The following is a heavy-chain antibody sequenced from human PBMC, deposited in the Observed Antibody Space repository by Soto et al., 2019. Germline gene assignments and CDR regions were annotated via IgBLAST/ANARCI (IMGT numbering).Heavy chain of an antibody. CDR2: IYYSGST. D-gene: IGHD3-10*01. V-gene: IGHV4-59*08. J-gene: IGHJ6*02. Sequence: SETLSLTCTVSGGSISSYYWSWIRQPPGKGLEWIGYIYYSGSTNYNPSLKSRVTISVDTSKNQFSLKLSSVTAADTAVYYCAAPYLGVRRKYGLDVWGQGTTVTVSS. CDR3: AAPYLGVRRKYGLDV. CDR1: GGSISSYY.